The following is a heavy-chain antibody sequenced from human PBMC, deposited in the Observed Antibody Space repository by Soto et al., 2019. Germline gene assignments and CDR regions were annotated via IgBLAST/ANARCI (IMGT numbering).Heavy chain of an antibody. CDR1: GGSISSYGYY. V-gene: IGHV4-31*03. CDR2: IHSSGRT. J-gene: IGHJ4*02. D-gene: IGHD1-26*01. CDR3: AARGSYFGS. Sequence: QVQLQESCPGLVKPSQTLSLTSTVSGGSISSYGYYWSWIRQHPGKGLEWIGYIHSSGRTYYNPSLASRVNISADTSKTQFSLKLTSVTAADTAVYYCAARGSYFGSWGQGTLVTVSS.